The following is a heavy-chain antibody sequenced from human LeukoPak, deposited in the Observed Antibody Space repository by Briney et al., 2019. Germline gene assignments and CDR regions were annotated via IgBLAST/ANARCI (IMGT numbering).Heavy chain of an antibody. V-gene: IGHV3-74*01. CDR3: ARDGGSYLQPTDY. Sequence: GGSLRLSCAASGFTFSSHWMHWVRQAPGKGLVWVSRINSDGSITTYADSAKGRFTISRDNSKNTLYLQMNSLRAEDTAVYHCARDGGSYLQPTDYWGQGTLVTVSS. D-gene: IGHD1-26*01. CDR2: INSDGSIT. CDR1: GFTFSSHW. J-gene: IGHJ4*02.